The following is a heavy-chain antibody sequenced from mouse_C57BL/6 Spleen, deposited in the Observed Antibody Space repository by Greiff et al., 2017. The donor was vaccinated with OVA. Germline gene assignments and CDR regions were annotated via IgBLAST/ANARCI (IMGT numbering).Heavy chain of an antibody. CDR1: GYTFTNYW. CDR3: ARLGRENAMDY. Sequence: QVQLQQSGAELVRPGTSVKMSCKASGYTFTNYWIGWAKQRPGHGLEWIGDIYPGGGYTNYNEKFKGKATLTADKSSSTAYMQFSSLTSEDSAIYYSARLGRENAMDYWGQGTSVTVSS. J-gene: IGHJ4*01. D-gene: IGHD4-1*01. CDR2: IYPGGGYT. V-gene: IGHV1-63*01.